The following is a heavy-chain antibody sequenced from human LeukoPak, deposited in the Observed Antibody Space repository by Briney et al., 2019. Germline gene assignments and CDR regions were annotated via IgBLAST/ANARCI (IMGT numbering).Heavy chain of an antibody. CDR3: ARGGRDGYNYIDY. V-gene: IGHV3-30-3*01. J-gene: IGHJ4*02. Sequence: GGSLRLSCAASGFTFSNYAMFWVRQAPGKGLEWVAVISYDGSNKYYADSVKGRFTISRDNSKNTLYLQMNSLRAEDTAVYYCARGGRDGYNYIDYWGQGTLVTVSS. D-gene: IGHD5-24*01. CDR1: GFTFSNYA. CDR2: ISYDGSNK.